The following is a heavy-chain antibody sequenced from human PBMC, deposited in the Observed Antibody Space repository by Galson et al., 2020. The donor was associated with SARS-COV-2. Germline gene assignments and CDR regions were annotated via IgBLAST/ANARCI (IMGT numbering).Heavy chain of an antibody. Sequence: GGSLRLSCVAFGFDFSSYAMSWVRQAPGKGLEWVSRISASGVTINYADSVKGRFTISRDNSKNTVHLQLGSLRAEDTAVYYCAKEEHSDGDYYIFDYWGQGTLVTVSS. CDR3: AKEEHSDGDYYIFDY. V-gene: IGHV3-23*01. J-gene: IGHJ4*02. D-gene: IGHD2-21*01. CDR1: GFDFSSYA. CDR2: ISASGVTI.